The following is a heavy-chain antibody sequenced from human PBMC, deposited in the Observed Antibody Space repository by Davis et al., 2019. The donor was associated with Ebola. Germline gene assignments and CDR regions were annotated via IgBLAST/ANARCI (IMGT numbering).Heavy chain of an antibody. CDR1: GFTVSSNY. Sequence: GGSLRLSCAASGFTVSSNYMSWVRQAPGKGLEWVSVIYSGGSTYYADSVKGRFTISRHNSKNTLYLQMNSLRAEDTAVYYCAKCIAAREGWFDPWGQGTLVTVSS. J-gene: IGHJ5*02. CDR3: AKCIAAREGWFDP. D-gene: IGHD6-6*01. V-gene: IGHV3-53*01. CDR2: IYSGGST.